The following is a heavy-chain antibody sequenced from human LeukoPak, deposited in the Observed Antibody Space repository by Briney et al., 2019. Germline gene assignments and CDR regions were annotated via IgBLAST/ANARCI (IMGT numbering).Heavy chain of an antibody. CDR2: IYYSGST. J-gene: IGHJ3*02. CDR1: GGSISSSSYY. D-gene: IGHD2/OR15-2a*01. Sequence: PSETLSLTCTVSGGSISSSSYYWGWIRQPPGKGLEWIGSIYYSGSTYYNPSLKSRVTISVDTSKNQFSLKLSSVTAADTAVYYCARVLSAQADDAFDIWGQGTMVTVSS. V-gene: IGHV4-39*07. CDR3: ARVLSAQADDAFDI.